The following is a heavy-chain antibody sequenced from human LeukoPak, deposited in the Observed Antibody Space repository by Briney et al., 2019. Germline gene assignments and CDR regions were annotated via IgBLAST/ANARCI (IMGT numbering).Heavy chain of an antibody. Sequence: PSETLSPTRSVSGGSMNSYYWSWIRQSPGKGLEWIGYIYYSGSTNYNPSLKSRVTISVDTSKNQFSLKLSSVTAADTAVYYCARHVWLQPFDYWGQGTLVTVSS. CDR3: ARHVWLQPFDY. V-gene: IGHV4-59*08. CDR1: GGSMNSYY. J-gene: IGHJ4*02. CDR2: IYYSGST. D-gene: IGHD3-9*01.